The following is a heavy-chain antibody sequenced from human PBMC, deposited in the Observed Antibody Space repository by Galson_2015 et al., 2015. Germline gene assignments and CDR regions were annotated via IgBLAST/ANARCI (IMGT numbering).Heavy chain of an antibody. V-gene: IGHV3-74*01. Sequence: SLRLSCAASGFTFSNYWMHWVRQAPGKGLMWVSRISSDGSTTTFADSVKGRFTISRDSAKNTLFLQMNSLRPEDTAVYYCARGGGSGWYWYFDLWGRGTLVTVSS. CDR2: ISSDGSTT. CDR3: ARGGGSGWYWYFDL. D-gene: IGHD6-19*01. J-gene: IGHJ2*01. CDR1: GFTFSNYW.